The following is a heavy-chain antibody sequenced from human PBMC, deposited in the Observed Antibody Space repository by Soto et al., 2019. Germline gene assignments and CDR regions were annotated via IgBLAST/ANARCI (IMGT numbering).Heavy chain of an antibody. CDR1: GFTFSSYW. Sequence: GGSLRLSCAASGFTFSSYWMSWVRQAPGKGLEWVANIKQDGSEKYYVDSVKGRFTISRDNAKNSLYLQMNSLRAEDTAVYYCARDRGVVPAADNYYYYYYMDVWGKGTTVTVSS. CDR3: ARDRGVVPAADNYYYYYYMDV. J-gene: IGHJ6*03. V-gene: IGHV3-7*01. CDR2: IKQDGSEK. D-gene: IGHD2-2*01.